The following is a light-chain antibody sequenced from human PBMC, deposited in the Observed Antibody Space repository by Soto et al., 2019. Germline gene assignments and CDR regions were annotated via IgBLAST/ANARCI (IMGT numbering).Light chain of an antibody. Sequence: QSVLTQPPSLSGTPGQRVTISCSGGRTNIGGYTVNWYQQVPGTAPKLLIYSNNHRPSGVPDRFSASKAGASASLAISGLQSEDEGDYYCAAWDASLGGFYVFGSGTKVTVL. V-gene: IGLV1-44*01. CDR1: RTNIGGYT. CDR3: AAWDASLGGFYV. J-gene: IGLJ1*01. CDR2: SNN.